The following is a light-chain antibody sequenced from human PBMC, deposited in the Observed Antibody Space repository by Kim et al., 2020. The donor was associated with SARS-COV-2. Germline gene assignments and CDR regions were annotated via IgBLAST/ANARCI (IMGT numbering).Light chain of an antibody. Sequence: QAVLTQPPSVSAAPGQKVTISCSGSSSNIGNNYVSWYQQHQGTAPKLLIYDNNKRPSGIPDRFSVSKSGTSATLGITGLQTGDEADYYCGTWDSSLSAVFVFGTGTKVTVL. V-gene: IGLV1-51*01. CDR3: GTWDSSLSAVFV. CDR2: DNN. CDR1: SSNIGNNY. J-gene: IGLJ1*01.